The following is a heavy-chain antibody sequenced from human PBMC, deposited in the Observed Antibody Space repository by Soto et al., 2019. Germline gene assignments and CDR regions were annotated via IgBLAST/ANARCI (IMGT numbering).Heavy chain of an antibody. Sequence: GGSLRLSCAASGFTFSDYYMSWIRQAPGKGLEWVSYISSGGSTSYAQKFQGRVTMTRDTSTSTVYMELSSLRSEDTAVYYCAREEWLVRLGGFDPWGQGTLVTVSS. J-gene: IGHJ5*02. CDR1: GFTFSDYY. CDR2: ISSGGST. CDR3: AREEWLVRLGGFDP. V-gene: IGHV3-11*01. D-gene: IGHD6-19*01.